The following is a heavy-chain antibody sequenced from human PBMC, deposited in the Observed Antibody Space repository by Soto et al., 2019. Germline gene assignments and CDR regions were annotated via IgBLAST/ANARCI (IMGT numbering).Heavy chain of an antibody. CDR2: IYHGGSA. CDR3: ARYRYYFDASGNYQTHAFDI. J-gene: IGHJ3*02. CDR1: DYPITSDYY. V-gene: IGHV4-38-2*01. Sequence: SETLSLTCVVSDYPITSDYYWAWIRQPPGKGLEWIGSIYHGGSAYYNPSLNSRVTILVDTSNKQVSLRVTSVTAADTAVYYCARYRYYFDASGNYQTHAFDIWGPGTLVTVSS. D-gene: IGHD3-22*01.